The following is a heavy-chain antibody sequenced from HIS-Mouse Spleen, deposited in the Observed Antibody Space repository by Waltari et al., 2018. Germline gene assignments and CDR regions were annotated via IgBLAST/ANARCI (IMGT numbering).Heavy chain of an antibody. D-gene: IGHD6-13*01. CDR3: AREIPYSSSWYDWYFDL. Sequence: QLQLQESGPGLVKPSETLSLTCTVSGGSISSSSYYWGWIRQPPGKGLEWIGSIDYSWSTYNNPSLKSRVPISVDTSKNQFSRRLSSVTAADTAVYYCAREIPYSSSWYDWYFDLWGRGTLVTVSS. CDR1: GGSISSSSYY. J-gene: IGHJ2*01. CDR2: IDYSWST. V-gene: IGHV4-39*07.